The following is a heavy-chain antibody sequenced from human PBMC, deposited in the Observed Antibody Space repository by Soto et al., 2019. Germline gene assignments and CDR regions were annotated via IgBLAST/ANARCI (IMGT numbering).Heavy chain of an antibody. J-gene: IGHJ6*02. CDR2: INTGNGNT. CDR3: ARRGDGMDL. Sequence: QVQLVQSGAEEKKPGASVKVSCKASGYTFTSYAMHWVRQAPGQRLEWMGWINTGNGNTKYSQKFQGRVTITRDTSGSTGYMELSRLRSGDTGVDYCARRGDGMDLWGQGTTVTVSS. V-gene: IGHV1-3*04. D-gene: IGHD3-10*01. CDR1: GYTFTSYA.